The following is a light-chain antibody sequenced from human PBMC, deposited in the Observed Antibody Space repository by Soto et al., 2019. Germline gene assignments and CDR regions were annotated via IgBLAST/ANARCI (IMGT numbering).Light chain of an antibody. J-gene: IGLJ1*01. Sequence: QSAPAQPHSGSGTPGPRVTISCSGSSYNIRTISVHWFQQLPGTAPKLLISTTNQRPSGVPERFSGSKSGTSASLAISGLQSEDEADYYCAAWDDSLNGHVFGTGTKVTVL. V-gene: IGLV1-44*01. CDR2: TTN. CDR3: AAWDDSLNGHV. CDR1: SYNIRTIS.